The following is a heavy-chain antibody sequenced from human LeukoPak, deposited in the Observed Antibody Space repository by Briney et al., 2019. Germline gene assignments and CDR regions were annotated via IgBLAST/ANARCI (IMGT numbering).Heavy chain of an antibody. J-gene: IGHJ4*02. CDR2: IYYSGST. D-gene: IGHD4-17*01. CDR3: ARYNDYGDYYFDY. V-gene: IGHV4-59*08. CDR1: GGPISSYY. Sequence: SETLSLTCTVSGGPISSYYWSWIRQPPGKGLEWIGYIYYSGSTNYNPSLKSRATISVDTSKNQFSLKLSSVTAADTAVYYCARYNDYGDYYFDYWGQGTLVTVSS.